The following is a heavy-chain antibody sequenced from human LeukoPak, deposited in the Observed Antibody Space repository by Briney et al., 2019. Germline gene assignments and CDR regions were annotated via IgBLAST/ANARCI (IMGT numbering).Heavy chain of an antibody. Sequence: SVKVSCKASGGTFSSYAISRVRQAPGQGLEWMGRIIPIFGTANYAQKFQGRVTITTDESTSTAYMELSSLRSEDTAVYYCARGGLLLWFGESPFHFDYWGQGTLVTVSS. CDR3: ARGGLLLWFGESPFHFDY. V-gene: IGHV1-69*05. CDR2: IIPIFGTA. J-gene: IGHJ4*02. CDR1: GGTFSSYA. D-gene: IGHD3-10*01.